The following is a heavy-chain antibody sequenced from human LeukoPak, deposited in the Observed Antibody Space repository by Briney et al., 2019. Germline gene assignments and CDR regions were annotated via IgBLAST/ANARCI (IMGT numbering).Heavy chain of an antibody. CDR3: ARDRAYYYDSSGYYYFDH. CDR2: ISSSSSTI. CDR1: GFTFSSYS. J-gene: IGHJ4*02. D-gene: IGHD3-22*01. V-gene: IGHV3-48*01. Sequence: GGSLRLSCAASGFTFSSYSMNWVRQAPGKGLEWVSYISSSSSTIYYADSVKGRFTISRDNAKNSLYLQMNSLRAEDTAVYYCARDRAYYYDSSGYYYFDHWGQGTLVTVSS.